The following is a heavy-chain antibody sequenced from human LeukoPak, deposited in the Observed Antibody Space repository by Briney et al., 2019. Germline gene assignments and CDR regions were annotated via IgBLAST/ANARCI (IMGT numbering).Heavy chain of an antibody. CDR2: ISNSGYTT. D-gene: IGHD2-21*01. CDR1: GFTFSSYA. CDR3: AKEGGGAYCGGDCYMQLWGLLDN. J-gene: IGHJ4*02. Sequence: GGSLRLSCAASGFTFSSYAMSWVRQAPGKGLEWVSVISNSGYTTYYADSVKGRFTISRDNSRDTLYLHMNSLRAEDTAVYYCAKEGGGAYCGGDCYMQLWGLLDNWGQGTLVTVSP. V-gene: IGHV3-23*01.